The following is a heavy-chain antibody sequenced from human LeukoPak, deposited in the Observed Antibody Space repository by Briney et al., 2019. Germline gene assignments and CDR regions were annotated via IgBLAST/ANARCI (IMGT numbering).Heavy chain of an antibody. CDR3: AKDPGYCSCTNCYGYYYYMDV. Sequence: GGSLRLSXAASGFTFSSYGMHWVRQAPGKGLEWVAVIWYDGTNEYYADSVKGRFTISRDNSKNTLYLQMNSLRAEDTAVYYCAKDPGYCSCTNCYGYYYYMDVWGQGTTVTVSS. CDR2: IWYDGTNE. J-gene: IGHJ6*03. CDR1: GFTFSSYG. D-gene: IGHD2-2*01. V-gene: IGHV3-33*06.